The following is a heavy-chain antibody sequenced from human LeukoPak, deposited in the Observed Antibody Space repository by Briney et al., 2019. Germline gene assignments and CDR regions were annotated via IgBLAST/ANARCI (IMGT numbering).Heavy chain of an antibody. Sequence: ASVKVSCKASGYTFTSYDINWVRQATGQGPEWMGWMNPNSGNTGYAQKFQGRVTMTRNTSISTAYMELSSLTSEDTAVYYCARRYKNVVVPGYYTDVWGKGTTVTVSS. CDR1: GYTFTSYD. D-gene: IGHD2/OR15-2a*01. CDR3: ARRYKNVVVPGYYTDV. J-gene: IGHJ6*03. CDR2: MNPNSGNT. V-gene: IGHV1-8*01.